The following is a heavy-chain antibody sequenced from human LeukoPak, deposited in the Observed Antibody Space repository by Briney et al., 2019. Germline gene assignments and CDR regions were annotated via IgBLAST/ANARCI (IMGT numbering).Heavy chain of an antibody. CDR3: ARSDYGDNY. CDR1: GFTFSTYW. V-gene: IGHV3-74*01. Sequence: GGSLRLSCAASGFTFSTYWMHWVRQAPGKGLVWVSRINSDGSSVTYADSVKGRFTISRDNAKNTLYLQMNRLRVEGTAVYFCARSDYGDNYWGQGTLVTVSS. J-gene: IGHJ4*02. CDR2: INSDGSSV. D-gene: IGHD4-17*01.